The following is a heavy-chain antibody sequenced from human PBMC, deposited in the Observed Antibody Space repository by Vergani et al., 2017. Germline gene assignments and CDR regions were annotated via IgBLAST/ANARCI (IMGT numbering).Heavy chain of an antibody. CDR1: GCSISSGDYY. CDR3: ARDLVSEGYYYSSSYGAVGY. J-gene: IGHJ4*02. Sequence: QVQLQESGPGLVKPSQTLSLTCTVSGCSISSGDYYWSWIRQPPGKGLEWIGYIYYSGSTYYNSSLKSRVTIPVDTSKNQFSLKLSSLTAADTAVYYCARDLVSEGYYYSSSYGAVGYWGQGTLVTVSS. D-gene: IGHD3-22*01. V-gene: IGHV4-30-4*08. CDR2: IYYSGST.